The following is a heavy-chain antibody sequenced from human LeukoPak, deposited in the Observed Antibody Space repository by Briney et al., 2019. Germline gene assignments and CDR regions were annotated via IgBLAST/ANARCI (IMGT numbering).Heavy chain of an antibody. CDR1: GYTFTSYD. CDR3: ARGRGEAVAGFDY. CDR2: MNPNSGNT. Sequence: GSSVKVSCKASGYTFTSYDINWVRQATGQGPEWMGWMNPNSGNTGYAQKFQGRVTMTRNTSTSTAYMELSSLRSEDTAVYYCARGRGEAVAGFDYWGQGTLVTVSS. V-gene: IGHV1-8*01. D-gene: IGHD6-19*01. J-gene: IGHJ4*02.